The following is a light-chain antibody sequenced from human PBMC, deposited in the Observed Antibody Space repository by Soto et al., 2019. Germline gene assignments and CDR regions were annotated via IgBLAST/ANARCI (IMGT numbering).Light chain of an antibody. CDR1: SSDIGAYNY. CDR3: CSYAGSYIPLYV. V-gene: IGLV2-11*01. Sequence: QSALTQPRSVSGSPGQSVTISCTGTSSDIGAYNYVSWYQQHPSKAPKLMIYDVTKRPSGVPDRFSGSKSGNTASLTISGLQAEDEADYYCCSYAGSYIPLYVFGTGTKVTVL. CDR2: DVT. J-gene: IGLJ1*01.